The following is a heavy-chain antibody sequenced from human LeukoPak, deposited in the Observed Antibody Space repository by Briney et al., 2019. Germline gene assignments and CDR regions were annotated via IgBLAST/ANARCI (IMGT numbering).Heavy chain of an antibody. CDR3: ARHSSYCSATSCFPKE. D-gene: IGHD2-15*01. CDR1: GYSFSSYW. Sequence: GESLKISCKGSGYSFSSYWIGWVRQMPGKGLEWMGIINPGDSYIRYGPSFQGQITISVDKSIKTAYLQWGSLKASDAAMYYCARHSSYCSATSCFPKEWGQGTLVTVSS. J-gene: IGHJ4*02. CDR2: INPGDSYI. V-gene: IGHV5-51*01.